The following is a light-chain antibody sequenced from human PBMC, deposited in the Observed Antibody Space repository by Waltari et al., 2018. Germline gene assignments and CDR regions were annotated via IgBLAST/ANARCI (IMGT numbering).Light chain of an antibody. V-gene: IGKV1-39*01. CDR1: QSVSRY. J-gene: IGKJ2*01. CDR3: QQADGIPFT. CDR2: TTS. Sequence: KMTQAPFTLSASVGDTVPITCRASQSVSRYLNWYQQGPVEAPNLLIFTTSNLQGGVPSMFSGSGSGTECILTNNSLQPEDFATYYCQQADGIPFTFGQGTKVEVK.